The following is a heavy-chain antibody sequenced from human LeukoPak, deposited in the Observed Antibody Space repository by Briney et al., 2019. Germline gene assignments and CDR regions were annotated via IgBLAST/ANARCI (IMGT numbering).Heavy chain of an antibody. Sequence: GGSLRLSCVASGFRFSSYWMSWVRQAPGKGLEWVAVISYDGSNKYYADSVKGRFTISRDNSKNTLYLQMNSLRAEDTAVYYCARGYSSSWYNWFDPWGQGTLVTVSS. CDR3: ARGYSSSWYNWFDP. D-gene: IGHD6-13*01. J-gene: IGHJ5*02. CDR1: GFRFSSYW. V-gene: IGHV3-30-3*01. CDR2: ISYDGSNK.